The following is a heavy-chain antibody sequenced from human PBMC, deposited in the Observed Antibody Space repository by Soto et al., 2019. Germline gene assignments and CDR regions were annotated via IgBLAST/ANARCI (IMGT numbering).Heavy chain of an antibody. CDR1: GFTFSSYG. CDR3: AKDRARRGTCPSGY. J-gene: IGHJ4*02. Sequence: GGSLRLSCAASGFTFSSYGIHWFRQAPGKGLEWVAVISYDGNYENYADSVKGRFTISRDNSKNTLYLQMNSLRVEDTAVYYYAKDRARRGTCPSGYCGQGTLVTVSS. V-gene: IGHV3-30*18. D-gene: IGHD1-1*01. CDR2: ISYDGNYE.